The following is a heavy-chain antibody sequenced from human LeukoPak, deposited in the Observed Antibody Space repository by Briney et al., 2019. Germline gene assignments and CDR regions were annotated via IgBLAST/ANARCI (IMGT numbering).Heavy chain of an antibody. CDR1: GFSFSSYW. J-gene: IGHJ4*02. Sequence: GGSLRLSCAASGFSFSSYWMHWVRQAPGKGLVWVSRIKGDGMSTMYADSVKGRFTISRDNAKNTLYLQMNSLRAEDTAVYYCARDDSFDFWGQGTLVSVSS. CDR3: ARDDSFDF. CDR2: IKGDGMST. V-gene: IGHV3-74*03. D-gene: IGHD2-21*01.